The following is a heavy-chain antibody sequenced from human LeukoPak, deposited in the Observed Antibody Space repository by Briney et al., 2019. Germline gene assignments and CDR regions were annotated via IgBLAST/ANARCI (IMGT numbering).Heavy chain of an antibody. CDR1: GGSIISSSYY. D-gene: IGHD6-13*01. V-gene: IGHV4-39*01. CDR3: ASEGGVAYSSSWYTYNWFDP. J-gene: IGHJ5*02. Sequence: PSETLSLTCTVSGGSIISSSYYWGWGRQPPRNWLEWIGSIYYGGSTYYNPSLKSRVTISVDTSKNQFSLKLSSVTAADTAEYYCASEGGVAYSSSWYTYNWFDPWGQGTLVTVSS. CDR2: IYYGGST.